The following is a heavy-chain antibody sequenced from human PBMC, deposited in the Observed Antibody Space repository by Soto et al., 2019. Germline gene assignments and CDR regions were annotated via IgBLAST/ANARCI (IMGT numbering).Heavy chain of an antibody. CDR3: ARGPRRKTYYYDSSGYYLDY. CDR1: GFTFSSYA. V-gene: IGHV3-30-3*01. D-gene: IGHD3-22*01. CDR2: ISYDGSNK. Sequence: GGSLRLSCAASGFTFSSYAMHWVRQAPGKGLEWVAVISYDGSNKYYADSVKGRFTISRDNSKNTLYLQMNSLRAEDTAVYYCARGPRRKTYYYDSSGYYLDYWGQGTLVTVSS. J-gene: IGHJ4*02.